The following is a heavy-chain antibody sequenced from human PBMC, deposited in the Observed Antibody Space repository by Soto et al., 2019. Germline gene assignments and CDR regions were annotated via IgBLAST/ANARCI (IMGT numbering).Heavy chain of an antibody. D-gene: IGHD2-2*01. J-gene: IGHJ6*02. CDR3: ARGVVPAAGAAPHYFHYGVDV. CDR1: GDTFKKFA. Sequence: QVQLVQSGPEVKKPGSSVKVSCKTSGDTFKKFAISWVRQAPGQGPDWMGGLIPTFGTTKYTQKFQGRVTFTADKSTGTAYMELTSLMSEDTATYFCARGVVPAAGAAPHYFHYGVDVWGQGTTVTVSS. V-gene: IGHV1-69*06. CDR2: LIPTFGTT.